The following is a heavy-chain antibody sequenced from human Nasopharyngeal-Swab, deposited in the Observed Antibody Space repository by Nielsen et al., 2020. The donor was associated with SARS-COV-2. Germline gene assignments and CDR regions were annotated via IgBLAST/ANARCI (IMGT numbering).Heavy chain of an antibody. V-gene: IGHV3-30*04. CDR2: ISYDGSSK. Sequence: GGSLRLSCAASGFTFSSYAMHWVRQAPGKGLEWVAVISYDGSSKYYADSVKGRFTISRDNSKNTLYLQMNSLRAEDTAVYYCAKEGAVAGLDYWGQGTLVTVSS. J-gene: IGHJ4*02. CDR3: AKEGAVAGLDY. CDR1: GFTFSSYA. D-gene: IGHD6-19*01.